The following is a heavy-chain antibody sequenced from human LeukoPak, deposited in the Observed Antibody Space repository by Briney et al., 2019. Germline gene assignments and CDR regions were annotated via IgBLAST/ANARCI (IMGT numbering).Heavy chain of an antibody. J-gene: IGHJ4*02. CDR2: IWYDGSNK. Sequence: GGSLRLSCAASGFTFSSYGMHWVRQAPGKGLEWVAVIWYDGSNKYYADSVKGRFTISRDNSKNTLYLQMNSLRAEDTAVYYCARVGIQLWLQGGVFDYWGQGTLVTVSS. V-gene: IGHV3-33*01. CDR3: ARVGIQLWLQGGVFDY. CDR1: GFTFSSYG. D-gene: IGHD5-18*01.